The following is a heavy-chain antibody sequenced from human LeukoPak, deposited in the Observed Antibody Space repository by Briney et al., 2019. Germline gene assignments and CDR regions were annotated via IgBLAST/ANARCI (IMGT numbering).Heavy chain of an antibody. D-gene: IGHD3-3*01. V-gene: IGHV3-7*01. Sequence: GGSLRLSCAASGFTFSRYWMSWVRQAPGKGLEWVANIKQDGREKYYVDSVKGRFTISRDNAKNSLSLQMNSLRAEDTAVYYCARENFWSGYREKYNWFDPWGQGTLVTVSS. CDR1: GFTFSRYW. J-gene: IGHJ5*02. CDR2: IKQDGREK. CDR3: ARENFWSGYREKYNWFDP.